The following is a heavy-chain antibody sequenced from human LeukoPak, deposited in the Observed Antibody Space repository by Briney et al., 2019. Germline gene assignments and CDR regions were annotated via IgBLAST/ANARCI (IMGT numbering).Heavy chain of an antibody. J-gene: IGHJ4*02. D-gene: IGHD3-10*01. CDR1: GYTFTSYD. CDR3: ARGVESVQSY. CDR2: IIPILGIA. V-gene: IGHV1-69*04. Sequence: GASVKVSCKASGYTFTSYDINWGRQAPGQGLEWMGRIIPILGIATYAQKFQGRVTITADKSTSTAYMELSSLRSEDTAVYYCARGVESVQSYWGQGTLVTVSS.